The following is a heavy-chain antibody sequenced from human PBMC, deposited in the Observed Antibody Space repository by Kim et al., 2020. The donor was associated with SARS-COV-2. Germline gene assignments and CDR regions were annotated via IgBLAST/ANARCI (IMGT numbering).Heavy chain of an antibody. J-gene: IGHJ4*02. CDR3: AAGLITLDY. Sequence: GTSYNPSLKRRVTISVDTSKNQFSLKLSSVTASDTAVYYCAAGLITLDYWGQGTLVTVSS. CDR2: GT. V-gene: IGHV4-31*02. D-gene: IGHD6-13*01.